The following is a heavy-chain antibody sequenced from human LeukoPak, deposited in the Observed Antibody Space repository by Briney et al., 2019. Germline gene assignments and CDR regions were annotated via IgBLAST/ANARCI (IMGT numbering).Heavy chain of an antibody. CDR2: IKSKTDGGTT. Sequence: PGGSLRLSCAASGFSFSNAWMSWARQAPGKGLEWVGRIKSKTDGGTTDYAAPVKGRFTISRDDSKTTLYLRMNSLKTEDTAVYYCTTDGDYGSGSPDYWGQGTLVTVSS. J-gene: IGHJ4*02. CDR3: TTDGDYGSGSPDY. V-gene: IGHV3-15*01. CDR1: GFSFSNAW. D-gene: IGHD3-10*01.